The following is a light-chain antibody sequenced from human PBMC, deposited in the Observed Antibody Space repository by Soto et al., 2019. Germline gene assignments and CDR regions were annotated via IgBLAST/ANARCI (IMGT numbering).Light chain of an antibody. CDR2: DAS. V-gene: IGKV3-15*01. CDR1: QSVSSN. Sequence: ETVMTQSPATLSVSPGERPTLSCRASQSVSSNLAWYQQKPGQAPRLLIYDASTRATGIPDRFSGSGSGTDFTLKISRVEAEDVGVYYCMQGTHWPPYTFGQGTKLEIK. CDR3: MQGTHWPPYT. J-gene: IGKJ2*01.